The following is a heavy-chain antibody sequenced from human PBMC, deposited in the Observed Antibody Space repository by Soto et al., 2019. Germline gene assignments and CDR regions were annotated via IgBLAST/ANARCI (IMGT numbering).Heavy chain of an antibody. CDR3: ARNILGGTTDY. CDR2: INAGKGDT. V-gene: IGHV1-3*01. Sequence: QAPGQGLEWMGWINAGKGDTKYPQRFQGRVTITRDTSASTAYMELSSLRSEDTAVYYCARNILGGTTDYWGPGTLVTVS. D-gene: IGHD1-7*01. J-gene: IGHJ4*02.